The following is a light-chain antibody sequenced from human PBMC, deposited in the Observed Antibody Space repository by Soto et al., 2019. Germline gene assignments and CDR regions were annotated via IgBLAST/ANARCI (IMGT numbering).Light chain of an antibody. CDR1: QSVLYSSNNKNY. V-gene: IGKV4-1*01. CDR2: WAS. CDR3: QQHYSTPRT. Sequence: DFVMTQSPDSLAVSLAERATINCKSSQSVLYSSNNKNYLAWYQQKPGQPPKLLIYWASTRESGVPDRFSGSGSGTDFTLTISSLQAEDVAVYYCQQHYSTPRTFGQGTKVEI. J-gene: IGKJ1*01.